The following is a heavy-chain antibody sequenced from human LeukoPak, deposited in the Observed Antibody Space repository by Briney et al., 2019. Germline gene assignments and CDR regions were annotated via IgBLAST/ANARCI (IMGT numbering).Heavy chain of an antibody. CDR1: GFTFSSYA. CDR2: IKQDGSEK. Sequence: PGGSLRLSCAASGFTFSSYAMSWVRQAPGKGLEWVANIKQDGSEKYYVDSVKGRLTISRDNAKNSLYLQMNNLRAEDTAVYSCVRQVGEGLVEAFDIWGQGRMVTVSS. V-gene: IGHV3-7*01. D-gene: IGHD2-8*02. J-gene: IGHJ3*02. CDR3: VRQVGEGLVEAFDI.